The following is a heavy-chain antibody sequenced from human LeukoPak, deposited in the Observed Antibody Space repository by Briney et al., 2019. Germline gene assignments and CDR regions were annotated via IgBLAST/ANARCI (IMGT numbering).Heavy chain of an antibody. CDR3: AKVLVSGNVGY. CDR2: IKQDGSEK. J-gene: IGHJ4*02. D-gene: IGHD2-15*01. V-gene: IGHV3-7*01. Sequence: GGSLRLSCAASGFTFSSYWMSWVRQAPGKGLEWVANIKQDGSEKYYVDSVKGRFTISRDNAKNSLYLQMNSLRAEDTAVYYCAKVLVSGNVGYWGQGTLVTVSS. CDR1: GFTFSSYW.